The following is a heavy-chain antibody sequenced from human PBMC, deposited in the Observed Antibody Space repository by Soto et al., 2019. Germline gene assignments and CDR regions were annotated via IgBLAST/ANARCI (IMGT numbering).Heavy chain of an antibody. V-gene: IGHV3-7*01. Sequence: PGGSLRLSCVAYGFTFRRHWMSWVRQAPGKGLEWVANVKQDGSERYYVDSVKGRFTISRDTAKNSLYLQMNSLRAEDTAVYYCAREPYSSGWHIDYWGQGTLVTVSS. D-gene: IGHD6-19*01. J-gene: IGHJ4*02. CDR2: VKQDGSER. CDR3: AREPYSSGWHIDY. CDR1: GFTFRRHW.